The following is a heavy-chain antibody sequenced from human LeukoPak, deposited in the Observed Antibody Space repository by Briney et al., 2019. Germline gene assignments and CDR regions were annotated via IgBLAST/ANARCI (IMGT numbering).Heavy chain of an antibody. CDR2: IYHSGST. CDR3: ARAQGVGIVVGHYMDV. CDR1: GYSISSGYY. Sequence: SETLSLTCTVSGYSISSGYYWGWIRQPPGKGLEWIGNIYHSGSTYYNPSLKSRVTISVDTSKNQFSLKLSSVTAADTAVYYCARAQGVGIVVGHYMDVWGKGTTVTVSS. J-gene: IGHJ6*03. D-gene: IGHD2-15*01. V-gene: IGHV4-38-2*02.